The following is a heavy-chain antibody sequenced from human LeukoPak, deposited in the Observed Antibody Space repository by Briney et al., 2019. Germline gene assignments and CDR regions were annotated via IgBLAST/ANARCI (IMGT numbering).Heavy chain of an antibody. CDR2: INGDGTST. CDR1: GFTFSRYW. J-gene: IGHJ4*02. CDR3: ARGSEY. Sequence: GGSLRLSYAASGFTFSRYWMNWVRQAPGKGLVWVSRINGDGTSTSYADSVKGRFTISRDNAKNTLYLQMNSLRAEDTALYYCARGSEYWGQGTLVTVSS. V-gene: IGHV3-74*01. D-gene: IGHD1-14*01.